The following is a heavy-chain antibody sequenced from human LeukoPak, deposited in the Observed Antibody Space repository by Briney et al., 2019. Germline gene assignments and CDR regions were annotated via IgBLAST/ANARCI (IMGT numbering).Heavy chain of an antibody. CDR2: IKQDGSEK. J-gene: IGHJ4*02. Sequence: GGSLRLSCVASEFTFSRYSMSWVRQAPGKGLERVANIKQDGSEKYYVDSVKGRFTISRDNAKNSLYLQMNSLRAEDTAVYYCARTGIAVAGTDYWGQGTLVTVSS. CDR3: ARTGIAVAGTDY. D-gene: IGHD6-19*01. V-gene: IGHV3-7*01. CDR1: EFTFSRYS.